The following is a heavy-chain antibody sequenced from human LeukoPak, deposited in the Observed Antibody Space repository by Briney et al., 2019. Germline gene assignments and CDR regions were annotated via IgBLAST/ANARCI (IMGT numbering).Heavy chain of an antibody. J-gene: IGHJ4*02. D-gene: IGHD3-22*01. CDR1: GGSISSGGYY. CDR3: ARTDDSSGYFFDY. V-gene: IGHV4-31*03. Sequence: SETLSLTCTVSGGSISSGGYYWSWIRQHPGKGLEWIGDIYYSGSTYYNLSLKSRVTISVDTSKNQFSLKLSSVSAADTAVYYCARTDDSSGYFFDYWGQGTLVTVSS. CDR2: IYYSGST.